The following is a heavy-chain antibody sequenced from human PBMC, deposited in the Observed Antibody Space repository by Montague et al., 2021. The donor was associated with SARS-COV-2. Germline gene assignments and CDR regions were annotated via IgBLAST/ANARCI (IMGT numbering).Heavy chain of an antibody. Sequence: SLRLSCAASGFSFNTHGMNWVRQAPGKGLEWVSTISDSGDNTHYAESVKGRFTISRDNAGKSLSLHVNSLRAEDTAVYYCVRLFLYEESGYRHFDHWGQGTLVAVSS. V-gene: IGHV3-23*01. CDR2: ISDSGDNT. CDR3: VRLFLYEESGYRHFDH. J-gene: IGHJ4*02. D-gene: IGHD5-12*01. CDR1: GFSFNTHG.